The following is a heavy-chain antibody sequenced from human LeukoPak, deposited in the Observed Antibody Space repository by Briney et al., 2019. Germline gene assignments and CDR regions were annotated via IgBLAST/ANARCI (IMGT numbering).Heavy chain of an antibody. D-gene: IGHD3-3*01. CDR2: INHSGST. CDR3: ARGSFGVAQTDPRWFDP. Sequence: SETLSLTCAVYGGSLSGYYWSWICQPPGKGLEWIGEINHSGSTNYNPSLKSRVTISVDTSKNQFSLKLSSVTAADTAVYYCARGSFGVAQTDPRWFDPWGQGTLVTVSS. J-gene: IGHJ5*02. CDR1: GGSLSGYY. V-gene: IGHV4-34*01.